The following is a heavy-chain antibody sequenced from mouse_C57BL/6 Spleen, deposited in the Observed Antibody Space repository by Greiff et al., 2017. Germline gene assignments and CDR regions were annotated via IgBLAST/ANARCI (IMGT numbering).Heavy chain of an antibody. V-gene: IGHV1-69*01. CDR1: GYTFTSYW. CDR3: ARSYGSSYDYAMDY. J-gene: IGHJ4*01. Sequence: VKLQESGAELVMPGASVKLSCKASGYTFTSYWMHWVKQRPGQGLEWIGEIDPSDSYTNYNQKFKGKSTLTVDKSSSTAYMQLSSLTSEDSAVYYCARSYGSSYDYAMDYWGQGTSVTVSS. D-gene: IGHD1-1*01. CDR2: IDPSDSYT.